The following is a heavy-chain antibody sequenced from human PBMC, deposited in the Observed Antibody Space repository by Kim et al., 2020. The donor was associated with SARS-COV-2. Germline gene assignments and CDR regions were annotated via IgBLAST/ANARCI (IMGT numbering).Heavy chain of an antibody. CDR2: INTDGSDT. V-gene: IGHV3-74*01. Sequence: GGSLRLSCEASGFTFSSFWMDWVRQAPGKGLLWVSRINTDGSDTSYADSVKGRFTISRDNAKNTLYLQMNSLRADDTAVYYCTRAIIGTNVFDSWGPGILVTVSS. D-gene: IGHD1-7*01. CDR1: GFTFSSFW. CDR3: TRAIIGTNVFDS. J-gene: IGHJ4*02.